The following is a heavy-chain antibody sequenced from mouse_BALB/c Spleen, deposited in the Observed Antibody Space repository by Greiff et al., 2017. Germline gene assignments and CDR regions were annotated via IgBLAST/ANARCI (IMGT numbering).Heavy chain of an antibody. CDR3: ARCGYDRTDWYFDV. CDR2: IYPGDGDT. CDR1: GYAFSSSW. D-gene: IGHD2-2*01. V-gene: IGHV1-82*01. Sequence: QVQLKQSGPELVKPGASVKISCKASGYAFSSSWMNWVKQRPGQGLEWIGRIYPGDGDTNYNGKFKGKATLTADKSSSTAYMQLSSLTSVDSAVYFCARCGYDRTDWYFDVWGAGTTVTVSS. J-gene: IGHJ1*01.